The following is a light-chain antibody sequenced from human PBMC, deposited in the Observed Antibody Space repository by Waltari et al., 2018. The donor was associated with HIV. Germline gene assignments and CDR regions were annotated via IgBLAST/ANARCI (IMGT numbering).Light chain of an antibody. CDR1: SSDVGGYHS. CDR3: CSYAGSYTFDV. V-gene: IGLV2-11*01. J-gene: IGLJ1*01. Sequence: QSALTQPRSVSGSPGQSVTISCTGTSSDVGGYHSVSWYQQHPGKAPKLMIYDVSKRPSGVPDRFSGSKSGNTASLTISGLQAEDEADYYCCSYAGSYTFDVFGTGTKVTVL. CDR2: DVS.